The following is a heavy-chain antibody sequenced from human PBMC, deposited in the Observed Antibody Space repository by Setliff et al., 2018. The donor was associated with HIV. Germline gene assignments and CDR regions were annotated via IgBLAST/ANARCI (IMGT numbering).Heavy chain of an antibody. CDR2: ISSNGGST. Sequence: GGSLRLSCAASGFTFSSYAMHWVRQAPGKGLEYVSAISSNGGSTYYANSVKGRFTISRDNSKNTLYLQMNSLRAEDTAVYYCTRDYAYDWNSVMDVWGKGTTVTVSS. CDR1: GFTFSSYA. V-gene: IGHV3-64*01. D-gene: IGHD1-7*01. J-gene: IGHJ6*03. CDR3: TRDYAYDWNSVMDV.